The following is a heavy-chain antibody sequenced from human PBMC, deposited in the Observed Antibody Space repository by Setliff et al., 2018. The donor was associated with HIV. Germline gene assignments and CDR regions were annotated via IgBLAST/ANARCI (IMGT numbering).Heavy chain of an antibody. CDR3: AKSPPDYDILTGWPEYFDY. Sequence: GGSLRLSCAASGFTFSLYSMTWVRQAPGRGLEWVSSISSTGTTYTYHADSLKGRFTISRDNSKNLLYLQMNSLRAEDTAVYYCAKSPPDYDILTGWPEYFDYWGQGTLVTVSS. D-gene: IGHD3-9*01. CDR1: GFTFSLYS. CDR2: ISSTGTTYT. J-gene: IGHJ4*02. V-gene: IGHV3-21*06.